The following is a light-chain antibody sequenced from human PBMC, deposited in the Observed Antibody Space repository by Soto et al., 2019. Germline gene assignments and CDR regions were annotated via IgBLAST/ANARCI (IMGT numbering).Light chain of an antibody. CDR3: QQCGSSPWT. Sequence: EIVLTQSPGTLSLSPGERANLSCRASQRFSSYSLAWYQQKYGQAPRLLIYAASSRATDIPDRLSGGGSGTDFTLTISRLERGDFAVYYCQQCGSSPWTFGQGAKGEIK. CDR2: AAS. V-gene: IGKV3-20*01. J-gene: IGKJ1*01. CDR1: QRFSSYS.